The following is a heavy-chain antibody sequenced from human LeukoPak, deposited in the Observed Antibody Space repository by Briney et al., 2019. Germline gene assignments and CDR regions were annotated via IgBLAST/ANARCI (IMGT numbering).Heavy chain of an antibody. D-gene: IGHD3-9*01. Sequence: GGSLRLSCAASGFTFSSYAMSWVRQAPGKGLEWVSAISGSGGSTYYADSVKGRFTISGDNSKNTLYLQMNSLRAEDTAVYYCAKEADYDILTGSTLSPFNPGLGMDVWGQGTTVTVSS. V-gene: IGHV3-23*01. CDR2: ISGSGGST. J-gene: IGHJ6*02. CDR1: GFTFSSYA. CDR3: AKEADYDILTGSTLSPFNPGLGMDV.